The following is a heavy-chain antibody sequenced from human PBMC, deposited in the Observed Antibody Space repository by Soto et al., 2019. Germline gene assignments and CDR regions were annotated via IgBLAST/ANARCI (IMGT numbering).Heavy chain of an antibody. CDR3: AREGWDMSGQQSAFDI. V-gene: IGHV3-30-3*01. Sequence: GGSLRLSCAASGFSFRNYIIHWVRQAPGKGLDWVAVIFYDGSEKYYADSVKGRFTISRDNSKSTLYLQMNSLRDEDTGVYYFAREGWDMSGQQSAFDIWGQGTMVTFSS. CDR1: GFSFRNYI. CDR2: IFYDGSEK. D-gene: IGHD3-3*01. J-gene: IGHJ3*02.